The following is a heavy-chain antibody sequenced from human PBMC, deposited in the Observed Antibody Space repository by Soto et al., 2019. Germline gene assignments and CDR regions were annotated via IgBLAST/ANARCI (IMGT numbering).Heavy chain of an antibody. J-gene: IGHJ6*02. Sequence: SETLSLTCTVSGDSIGSGNKYWSWMRQAPGKGLEWIGYIFSSGTTYYNPSLKSRLTMSLDTSQNQFSLKLNPVTAADTAVYFCARVPSPFDFYYAMDVWGQGTTVTVSS. V-gene: IGHV4-30-4*02. CDR2: IFSSGTT. D-gene: IGHD3-16*01. CDR1: GDSIGSGNKY. CDR3: ARVPSPFDFYYAMDV.